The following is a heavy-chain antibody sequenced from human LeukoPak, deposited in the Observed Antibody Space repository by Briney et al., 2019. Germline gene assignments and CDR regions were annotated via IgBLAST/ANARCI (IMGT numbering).Heavy chain of an antibody. V-gene: IGHV4-59*01. CDR3: ARETYYYDSSGWTPFDI. D-gene: IGHD3-22*01. Sequence: PSETLSLTCTVSGGSISSYYWSWIRQPPGKGLEWIGYIYYSGSTNYNPSLKSRVTISVDTSKNQFSLKLSSVTAADTAVYYCARETYYYDSSGWTPFDIWGQGTMVTVSS. J-gene: IGHJ3*02. CDR1: GGSISSYY. CDR2: IYYSGST.